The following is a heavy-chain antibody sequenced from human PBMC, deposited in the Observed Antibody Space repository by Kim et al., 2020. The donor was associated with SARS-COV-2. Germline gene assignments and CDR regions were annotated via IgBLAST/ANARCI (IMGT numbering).Heavy chain of an antibody. D-gene: IGHD3-10*01. J-gene: IGHJ6*01. Sequence: GGSLRLSCAASGFTFSSSGMHWVRQAPGKGLEWVAVISYDVSNKSYADSVQGRVTITRDKSENKQYLQMKSPRAEDTAADDCAKSQGRGIILTSGM. V-gene: IGHV3-30*18. CDR1: GFTFSSSG. CDR3: AKSQGRGIILTSGM. CDR2: ISYDVSNK.